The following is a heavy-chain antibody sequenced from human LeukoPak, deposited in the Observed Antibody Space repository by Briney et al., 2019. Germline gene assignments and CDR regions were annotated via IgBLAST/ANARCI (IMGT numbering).Heavy chain of an antibody. J-gene: IGHJ4*02. CDR3: ARKTGSTIQYGSGIFDY. CDR2: ITSSGATI. D-gene: IGHD3-10*01. V-gene: IGHV3-48*03. CDR1: GFTFSSYE. Sequence: PGGSLRLSCAASGFTFSSYEMNWVRQAPGKGLEWVSYITSSGATIYYTDSVKGRFSISRDNAKNSLYLQMNSLRAEDTAVYYCARKTGSTIQYGSGIFDYWGQGTLVTVSS.